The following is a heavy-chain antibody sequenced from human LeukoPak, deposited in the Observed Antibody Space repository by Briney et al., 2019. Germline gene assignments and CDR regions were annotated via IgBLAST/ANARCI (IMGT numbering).Heavy chain of an antibody. CDR2: IWYGGSNK. V-gene: IGHV3-33*01. D-gene: IGHD3-22*01. CDR1: GFTFSSYG. J-gene: IGHJ4*02. CDR3: AREEHAVGSSGYYYYFDY. Sequence: PGGSLRLSCAASGFTFSSYGMHWVRQAPGKGLEWVAVIWYGGSNKYYADSVKGRFTISRDNSKNTLYLQMNSLRAEDTAVYYCAREEHAVGSSGYYYYFDYWGQGTLVTVSS.